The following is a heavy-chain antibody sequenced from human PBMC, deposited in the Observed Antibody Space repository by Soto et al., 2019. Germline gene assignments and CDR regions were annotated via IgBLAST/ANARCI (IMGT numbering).Heavy chain of an antibody. J-gene: IGHJ4*02. CDR1: CYSNTSYG. V-gene: IGHV1-18*01. CDR2: ISAYNGDT. D-gene: IGHD6-6*01. Sequence: ASVKVSCKASCYSNTSYGITWVRQAHGQGLEWMGWISAYNGDTNYAQKLQGRVTLTTDTSTSTAYMELRSLRSDDTAVYYCARGASSLPGFYWGQGTLVTVSS. CDR3: ARGASSLPGFY.